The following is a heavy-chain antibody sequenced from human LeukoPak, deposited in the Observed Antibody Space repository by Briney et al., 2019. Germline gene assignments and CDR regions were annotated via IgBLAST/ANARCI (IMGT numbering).Heavy chain of an antibody. D-gene: IGHD6-13*01. CDR3: ARNTVAAADDS. CDR2: IKPDGSDE. J-gene: IGHJ4*02. CDR1: GFTFGSNW. V-gene: IGHV3-7*01. Sequence: PGGSLRLSCAASGFTFGSNWMTWVRQAPEKGLEWVAKIKPDGSDEDYVDSVKGRFTIPRDNAKNLLYLQMTGLRAEDTAVYYCARNTVAAADDSWGQGTLVTVSS.